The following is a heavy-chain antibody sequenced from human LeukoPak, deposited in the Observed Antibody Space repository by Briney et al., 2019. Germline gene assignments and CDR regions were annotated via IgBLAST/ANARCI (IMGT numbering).Heavy chain of an antibody. D-gene: IGHD3-10*01. J-gene: IGHJ4*02. Sequence: GGSLRLSCAASGFTFSSYSMNWVRQAPGKGLEWASYISSSSSTIYYADSVKGRFTISRDNAKNSLYLQMNSLRAEDTAVYYCARDSTGYYGSGSYFLSGWGQGTLVTVSS. CDR2: ISSSSSTI. CDR3: ARDSTGYYGSGSYFLSG. V-gene: IGHV3-48*01. CDR1: GFTFSSYS.